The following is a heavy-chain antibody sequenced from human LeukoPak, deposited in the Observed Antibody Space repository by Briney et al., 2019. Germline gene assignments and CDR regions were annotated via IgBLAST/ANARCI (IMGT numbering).Heavy chain of an antibody. J-gene: IGHJ4*02. CDR1: GFSFSVYE. CDR3: ARSKRDIVATIGY. Sequence: PGGSLRLSCAASGFSFSVYEMHWVRQAPGKGLEWISDISSSGTTTYYADSVKGRFTISRDNAKNSVYLQMHSLRAEDTGLYYCARSKRDIVATIGYWGQGTLVAVSS. CDR2: ISSSGTTT. D-gene: IGHD5-12*01. V-gene: IGHV3-48*03.